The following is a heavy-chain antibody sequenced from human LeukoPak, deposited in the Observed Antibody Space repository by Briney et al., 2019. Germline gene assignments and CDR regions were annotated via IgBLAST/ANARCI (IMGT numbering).Heavy chain of an antibody. CDR1: GYSFSNYW. Sequence: GESLKISCQGSGYSFSNYWIGWVRQMPGNGLEWMGIIYPGDSNTRYSPSFQGQVTISADKSISTAYLQWTSLKASDTAIYYCARQPLVRDCGGDCEFDYWGQGTRVSVSS. D-gene: IGHD2-21*02. V-gene: IGHV5-51*01. CDR2: IYPGDSNT. J-gene: IGHJ4*02. CDR3: ARQPLVRDCGGDCEFDY.